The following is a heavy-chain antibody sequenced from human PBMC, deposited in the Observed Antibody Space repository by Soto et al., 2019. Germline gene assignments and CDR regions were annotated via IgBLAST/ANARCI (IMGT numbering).Heavy chain of an antibody. D-gene: IGHD2-15*01. J-gene: IGHJ4*02. V-gene: IGHV4-31*03. CDR1: GGSISSGGYY. Sequence: KSSETLSLTCTVSGGSISSGGYYWSWVRQHPGKGLEWIGYIYYSGSTYYNPSLKSRVTISVDTSKNQFSLKLSSVTAADTAVYYCARGLGYCSGGSCIPSNYFDYWGQGTLVTVSS. CDR3: ARGLGYCSGGSCIPSNYFDY. CDR2: IYYSGST.